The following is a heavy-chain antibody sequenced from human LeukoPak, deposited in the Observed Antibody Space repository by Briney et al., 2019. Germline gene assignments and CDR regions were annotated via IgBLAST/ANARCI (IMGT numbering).Heavy chain of an antibody. CDR3: AKTPARDGFNYFDY. CDR1: GFTFNEYG. D-gene: IGHD5-12*01. CDR2: ISWNSGSI. J-gene: IGHJ4*02. V-gene: IGHV3-9*01. Sequence: GGSLRLSCAASGFTFNEYGMHWVRHAPGKGLEWVSGISWNSGSIAYADSVKGRFTISRDNAKNSLHLQTNSLRPEDTAFYYCAKTPARDGFNYFDYWGQGSLVTVSS.